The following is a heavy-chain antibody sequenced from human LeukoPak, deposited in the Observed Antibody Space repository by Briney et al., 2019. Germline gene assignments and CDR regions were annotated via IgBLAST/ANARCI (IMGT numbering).Heavy chain of an antibody. CDR2: ISGSGGST. CDR3: AKDNEILEWFRYGEYAFDI. Sequence: GGSLRLSCAASGFTFSSYAMNWVRQAPGKGLEWVSAISGSGGSTYYADSVKGRFTISRDNSKNTLYLQMNSLRAEDTAVYYCAKDNEILEWFRYGEYAFDIWGQGTMVTVSS. V-gene: IGHV3-23*01. J-gene: IGHJ3*02. CDR1: GFTFSSYA. D-gene: IGHD3-3*01.